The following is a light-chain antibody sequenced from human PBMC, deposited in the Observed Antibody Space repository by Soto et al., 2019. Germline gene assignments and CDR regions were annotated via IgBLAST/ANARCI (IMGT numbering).Light chain of an antibody. CDR2: DAS. Sequence: DIQMTQSPSTLSASVGDRVTITCRASQTISNWLAWYQQKPGKAPRLLIYDASTLESGVPSRFSGSASGTEFTLTISSLQPDDFATYYCQQHTFGHGTKLEIK. J-gene: IGKJ2*01. CDR1: QTISNW. CDR3: QQHT. V-gene: IGKV1-5*01.